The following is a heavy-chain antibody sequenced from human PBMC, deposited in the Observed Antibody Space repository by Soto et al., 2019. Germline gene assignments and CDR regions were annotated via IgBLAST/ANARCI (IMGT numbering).Heavy chain of an antibody. J-gene: IGHJ4*02. V-gene: IGHV4-59*02. D-gene: IGHD3-22*01. CDR3: TRDREYYDSSGLYFDY. Sequence: XTLSLPSTVSGASVSDYYWSWIRQPPGKGLEWIGYIYYSGNTNYNPYLKSRVTISEETSKNQISLKLTSVTAAETAVYYCTRDREYYDSSGLYFDYWGQGTLVTVS. CDR1: GASVSDYY. CDR2: IYYSGNT.